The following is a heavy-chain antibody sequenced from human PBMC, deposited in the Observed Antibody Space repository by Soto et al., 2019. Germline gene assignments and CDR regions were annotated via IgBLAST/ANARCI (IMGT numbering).Heavy chain of an antibody. CDR3: ARDPYSSSWYTYFDY. V-gene: IGHV3-30-3*01. Sequence: QVQLVESGGGVVQPGRSLRLSCAASGFTFSSYAMHWVRQAPGKGLEWVAVISYDGSNKYYADSVKGRFTISRDNSKNTLYLQMNSLRAEDTAVYYCARDPYSSSWYTYFDYWGQGTLVTVSS. J-gene: IGHJ4*02. D-gene: IGHD6-13*01. CDR1: GFTFSSYA. CDR2: ISYDGSNK.